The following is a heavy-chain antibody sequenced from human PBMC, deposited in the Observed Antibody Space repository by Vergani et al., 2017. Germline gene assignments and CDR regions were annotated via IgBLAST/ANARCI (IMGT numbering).Heavy chain of an antibody. CDR2: IIPIFGTA. V-gene: IGHV1-69*01. D-gene: IGHD6-19*01. J-gene: IGHJ6*04. Sequence: QVQLVQSGAEVKKPGSSVKVSCKASGSTFTNYAISWVRQAPGQGLEWMGGIIPIFGTANYAQKFQDRVTITADGSTSTAYMELSSLRSEDTAVDYCSRGLVAVAGIDYYYYPMDVWGEGTTVTVSS. CDR3: SRGLVAVAGIDYYYYPMDV. CDR1: GSTFTNYA.